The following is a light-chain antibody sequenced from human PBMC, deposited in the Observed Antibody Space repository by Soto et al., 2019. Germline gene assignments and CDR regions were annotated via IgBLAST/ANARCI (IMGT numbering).Light chain of an antibody. Sequence: QSALTQPASVSGSPGQSITISCTGNSSDVGSYNLVSWYQQHPGKAPQLMISEGSKRPSGVSNRFSGSKSGNTASLTISGLQAEDEADYYCCSYAGSSTYVFGTWTKLTVL. CDR3: CSYAGSSTYV. CDR1: SSDVGSYNL. V-gene: IGLV2-23*01. CDR2: EGS. J-gene: IGLJ1*01.